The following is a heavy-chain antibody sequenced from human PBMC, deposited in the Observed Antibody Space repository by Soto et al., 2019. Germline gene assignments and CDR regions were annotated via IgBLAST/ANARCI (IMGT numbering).Heavy chain of an antibody. V-gene: IGHV3-33*01. CDR1: GFTFSSYG. D-gene: IGHD3-3*02. Sequence: QVQLVESGGGVVQPGRSLRLSCAASGFTFSSYGMHWVRQAPGKGLEWVAVIWYDGSNKYYADSVKGRFTISRDNSKNTLHLQMNSLRAEDTAVYYCAREGHFIPFDYWGQGTLVTVSS. J-gene: IGHJ4*02. CDR3: AREGHFIPFDY. CDR2: IWYDGSNK.